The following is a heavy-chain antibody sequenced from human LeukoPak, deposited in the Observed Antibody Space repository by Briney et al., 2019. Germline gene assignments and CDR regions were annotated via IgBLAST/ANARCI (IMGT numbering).Heavy chain of an antibody. V-gene: IGHV3-23*01. CDR1: GFTFSNYA. CDR3: AKERGYTSGLGTLDY. J-gene: IGHJ4*02. Sequence: GRTLRLSCAASGFTFSNYAMSWVRQVPGKGLEWVSTISGSGGSTYYADPVKGRFSISRDNSKNTLFLQMKSLRAEDTAVYYCAKERGYTSGLGTLDYWGQGTLVTVST. D-gene: IGHD6-19*01. CDR2: ISGSGGST.